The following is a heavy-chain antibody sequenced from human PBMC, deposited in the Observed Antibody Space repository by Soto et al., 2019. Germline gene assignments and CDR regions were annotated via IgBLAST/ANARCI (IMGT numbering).Heavy chain of an antibody. CDR2: IIPILGIA. J-gene: IGHJ4*02. V-gene: IGHV1-69*02. Sequence: QVQLVQSGAEVKKPGSSVKVSCKASGGTFSSYTISWVRQAPGQGLEWLGRIIPILGIANYAQKFQGRVTITADKSTSTAYMELSSLRSEDTAVYYCARVPGIAVSKGEYYFHYWGQGTLVTVSS. CDR3: ARVPGIAVSKGEYYFHY. D-gene: IGHD6-19*01. CDR1: GGTFSSYT.